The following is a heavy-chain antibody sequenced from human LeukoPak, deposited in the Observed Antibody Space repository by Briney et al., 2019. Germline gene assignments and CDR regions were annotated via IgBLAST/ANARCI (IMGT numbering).Heavy chain of an antibody. V-gene: IGHV3-30*02. CDR2: IRYDGSNK. CDR3: NWELVSNDFWSGYSNFDY. Sequence: GGSLRLSCAASGFTFSSYGMHWVRQAPGKGLEWVAFIRYDGSNKYYADSVKGRFTISRDNSKNTLYLQMNSLRAEDTAVYYCNWELVSNDFWSGYSNFDYWGQGTLVTVSS. J-gene: IGHJ4*02. CDR1: GFTFSSYG. D-gene: IGHD3-3*01.